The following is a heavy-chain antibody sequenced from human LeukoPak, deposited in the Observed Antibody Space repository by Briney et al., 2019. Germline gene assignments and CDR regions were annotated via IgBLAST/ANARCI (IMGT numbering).Heavy chain of an antibody. D-gene: IGHD3-10*01. CDR3: AKLIWFGESEALDY. J-gene: IGHJ4*02. CDR2: ISGRGGST. CDR1: GFTFRSYA. Sequence: PGGSLRLSCAASGFTFRSYAMTWVRQAPGKGLEWVSTISGRGGSTYYADSVKGRFTISRDRSKNTLYLQMNSLRAEDTAVYYCAKLIWFGESEALDYWGQGTLVTVSS. V-gene: IGHV3-23*01.